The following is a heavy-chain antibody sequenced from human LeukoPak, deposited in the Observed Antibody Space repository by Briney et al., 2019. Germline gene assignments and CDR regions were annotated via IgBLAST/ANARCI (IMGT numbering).Heavy chain of an antibody. CDR2: ISYDGSNK. CDR1: GFTYSSYG. V-gene: IGHV3-30*18. CDR3: AKNLDWGDSSGLGLDY. D-gene: IGHD3-22*01. J-gene: IGHJ4*02. Sequence: GGSLRLSCAASGFTYSSYGMHWVRQAPGKGLEWVAVISYDGSNKYYADSVKGRFTISRDNSKNTLYLQMNSLRAEDTAVYYCAKNLDWGDSSGLGLDYWGQGTLVTVSS.